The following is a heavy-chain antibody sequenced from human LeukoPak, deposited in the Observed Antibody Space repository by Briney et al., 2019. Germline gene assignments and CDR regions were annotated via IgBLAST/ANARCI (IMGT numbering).Heavy chain of an antibody. V-gene: IGHV3-48*01. Sequence: GGSLRLSCAASGFTFSSYSMNWVRQAPGKGLEWVSYISSSSSTIYYADSVKGRFTISRDNAKNSLYLQMNSLRAEDTAVYYCARDGGRYCSSTSCLRIYGMDVWGQGTTVTASS. J-gene: IGHJ6*02. CDR3: ARDGGRYCSSTSCLRIYGMDV. CDR2: ISSSSSTI. CDR1: GFTFSSYS. D-gene: IGHD2-2*01.